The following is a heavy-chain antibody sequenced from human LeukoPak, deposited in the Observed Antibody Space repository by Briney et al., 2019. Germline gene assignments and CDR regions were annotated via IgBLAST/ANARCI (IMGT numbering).Heavy chain of an antibody. J-gene: IGHJ6*03. CDR3: ARDSIVVVPAAPTHYYMDV. CDR1: GGSISSYY. V-gene: IGHV4-4*07. CDR2: IYTNGST. Sequence: PSETLSLTCTVSGGSISSYYWSWIRQPAGKGLEWIGRIYTNGSTNYNPSLKSRVTMSVDTSKNQFSLKLSSVTAADTAVYYCARDSIVVVPAAPTHYYMDVWGKGTTVTVSS. D-gene: IGHD2-2*01.